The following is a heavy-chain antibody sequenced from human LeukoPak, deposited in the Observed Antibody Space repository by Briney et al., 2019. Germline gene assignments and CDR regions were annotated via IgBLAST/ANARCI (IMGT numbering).Heavy chain of an antibody. D-gene: IGHD6-19*01. CDR3: ATDPSVAGRFDY. CDR2: FDPEDGET. J-gene: IGHJ4*02. Sequence: ASVKVSCKVSGYTLTELSMHWVRQAPGKGLEWIGGFDPEDGETIYAQKFQGRVTMTEDTSTDTAYMELSSLRSEDTAVYYCATDPSVAGRFDYWGQGTLVTVSS. V-gene: IGHV1-24*01. CDR1: GYTLTELS.